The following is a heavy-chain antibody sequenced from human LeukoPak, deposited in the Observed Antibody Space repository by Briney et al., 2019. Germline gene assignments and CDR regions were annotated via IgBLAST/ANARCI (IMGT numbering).Heavy chain of an antibody. CDR2: ISAYNGNT. V-gene: IGHV1-18*01. CDR1: GYTFTSYG. J-gene: IGHJ6*02. Sequence: ASVKVSCKASGYTFTSYGISWVRQAPGQGLEWVGWISAYNGNTNYAQKLQGRVTMTTDTSTSTGYMDLRSLRSDDTAVYYCARARADYYYYGMDVWGQGTTVIVPS. CDR3: ARARADYYYYGMDV.